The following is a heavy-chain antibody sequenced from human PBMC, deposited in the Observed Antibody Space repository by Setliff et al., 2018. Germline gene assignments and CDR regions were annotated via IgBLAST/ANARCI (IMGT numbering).Heavy chain of an antibody. V-gene: IGHV3-23*01. CDR2: ISGSGGST. Sequence: GGSLRLSCAASGFTFSSYAMSWVRQAPGKGLEWVSAISGSGGSTYYADSVKGRFTISRDNSKNTLYLQMNSLRPEDTAVYYCARTYSGSGCYAGLESWGQGTPVTVSS. CDR3: ARTYSGSGCYAGLES. J-gene: IGHJ4*02. CDR1: GFTFSSYA. D-gene: IGHD2-15*01.